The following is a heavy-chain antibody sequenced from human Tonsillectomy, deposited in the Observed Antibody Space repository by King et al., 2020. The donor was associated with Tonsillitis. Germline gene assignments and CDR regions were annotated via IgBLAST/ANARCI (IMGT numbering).Heavy chain of an antibody. CDR1: GYRFTNNW. D-gene: IGHD2-2*01. CDR3: ARQGCGSTSCHSVDY. V-gene: IGHV5-51*01. J-gene: IGHJ4*02. CDR2: IYLGDSET. Sequence: VQLVESGAEVKKPGESLKISGKGSGYRFTNNWIAWVRQMPGKSLELMGIIYLGDSETRYSPSFQGQVTISVDKSSSNAYLQWNRLKASETAMYYCARQGCGSTSCHSVDYWGQGTLVTVSS.